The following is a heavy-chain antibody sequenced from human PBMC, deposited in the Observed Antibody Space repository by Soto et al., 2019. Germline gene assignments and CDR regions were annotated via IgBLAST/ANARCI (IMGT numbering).Heavy chain of an antibody. CDR3: ARAMVVGATDAFDI. CDR2: IIPIVGIA. V-gene: IGHV1-69*02. D-gene: IGHD2-15*01. Sequence: QVQLVQSGAEVKKPGSSVKVSCQAAGGTFNTYSINWVRQAPGQGLEWMGRIIPIVGIAKYAQKFQGRVAITADKSTSNAYMMEESSLRPEDTAMYYCARAMVVGATDAFDIWGQGTMVTVSS. J-gene: IGHJ3*02. CDR1: GGTFNTYS.